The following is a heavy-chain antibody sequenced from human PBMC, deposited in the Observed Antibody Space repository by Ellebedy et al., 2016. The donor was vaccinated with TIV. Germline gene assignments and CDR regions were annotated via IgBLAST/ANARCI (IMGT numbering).Heavy chain of an antibody. V-gene: IGHV5-10-1*01. CDR3: ARHPHLVSYRFDF. CDR2: IDPGDSYT. CDR1: GYSFTTYW. J-gene: IGHJ4*02. Sequence: GESLKISCKGSGYSFTTYWITCVRQMHGKGLEWMGKIDPGDSYTYYSPSFQGHVNISADKSSSTAYLQWSSLKASDTAMYFCARHPHLVSYRFDFWGQGSLVTVSS. D-gene: IGHD2-21*01.